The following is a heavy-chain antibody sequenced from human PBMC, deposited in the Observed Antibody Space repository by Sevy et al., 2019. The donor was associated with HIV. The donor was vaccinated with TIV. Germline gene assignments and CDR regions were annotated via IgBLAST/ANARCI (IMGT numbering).Heavy chain of an antibody. CDR2: IDQDGSDK. Sequence: GGSLRLSCAASEFIFTGYWMNWVRQAPGKGLEWVANIDQDGSDKRYVDSVRGRFTISRDKANNFLYLQMSSLRADDTDVYYCARAGGWGNINHSNQILDIWGHGTKVTVSS. CDR1: EFIFTGYW. V-gene: IGHV3-7*01. CDR3: ARAGGWGNINHSNQILDI. J-gene: IGHJ3*02. D-gene: IGHD3-16*01.